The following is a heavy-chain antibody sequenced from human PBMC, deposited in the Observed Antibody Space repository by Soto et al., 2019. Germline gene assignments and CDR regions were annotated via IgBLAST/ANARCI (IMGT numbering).Heavy chain of an antibody. V-gene: IGHV3-73*01. CDR1: GFTFGDSA. CDR2: IRSKPNNYAT. J-gene: IGHJ4*02. Sequence: EVQLVESGGGLVQPGGSLKLSCAASGFTFGDSAMHWVRQASGKGLEWVGRIRSKPNNYATAYAASVTGRFTISRDDSKNAAYLQMDGLKSEDTAVYYCTRHLSDWWGLGTLVTVSS. CDR3: TRHLSDW.